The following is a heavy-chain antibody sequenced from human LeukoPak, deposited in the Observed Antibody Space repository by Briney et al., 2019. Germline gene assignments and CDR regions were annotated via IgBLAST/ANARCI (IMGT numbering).Heavy chain of an antibody. V-gene: IGHV4-34*01. Sequence: SETLSLTCAVYGGSFSGYYWSWIRQPPGKGLEWIGEINHSGSTNYNPSFMSRVTISVDTSKNQFSLKLSSVTAADTAVYYCARGRAIVVHGSSSLDYWGQGTLVTVSS. CDR1: GGSFSGYY. J-gene: IGHJ4*02. D-gene: IGHD3-22*01. CDR2: INHSGST. CDR3: ARGRAIVVHGSSSLDY.